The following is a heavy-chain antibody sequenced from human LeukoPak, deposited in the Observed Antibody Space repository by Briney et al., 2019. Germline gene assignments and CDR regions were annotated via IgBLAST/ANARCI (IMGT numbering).Heavy chain of an antibody. CDR3: ARRIVGATGFDY. Sequence: GGSLRLSCAVSGFTVSSNYMSWVRQAPGKGLEWVSVIYSGGSTYYADSVKGRFTISRDNSKNTLYLQMNSLRAEDTAVYYCARRIVGATGFDYWGQGTLVTVSS. CDR1: GFTVSSNY. D-gene: IGHD1-26*01. J-gene: IGHJ4*02. V-gene: IGHV3-53*01. CDR2: IYSGGST.